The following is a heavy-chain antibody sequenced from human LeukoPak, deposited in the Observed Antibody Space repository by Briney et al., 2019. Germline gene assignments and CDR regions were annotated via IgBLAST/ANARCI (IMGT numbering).Heavy chain of an antibody. CDR2: IYYSGST. V-gene: IGHV4-59*01. CDR1: GGSISSYY. J-gene: IGHJ4*02. D-gene: IGHD5-24*01. Sequence: PSETLSLTCTVSGGSISSYYWSWIRQPPGKGLEWIGYIYYSGSTNYNPSLKSRVTISVDTSKNQFSLKLSSVTAADTAVYYCAGSSETATTKYYFDYWGQGTLVTVSS. CDR3: AGSSETATTKYYFDY.